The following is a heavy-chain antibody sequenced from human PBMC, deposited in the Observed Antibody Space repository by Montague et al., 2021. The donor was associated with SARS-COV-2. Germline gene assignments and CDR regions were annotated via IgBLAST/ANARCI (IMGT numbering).Heavy chain of an antibody. D-gene: IGHD3-10*01. CDR1: GFIFSRYC. CDR2: IKKDGSEK. J-gene: IGHJ6*02. V-gene: IGHV3-7*01. Sequence: SLRLSCAASGFIFSRYCMSWVRQAPGKGLEWVANIKKDGSEKFYVDSVKGRFTISRDNAKNSLFLQINSLRAEDTAVYYCARVSGVWFGELPRDYFYGMDVWGQGSTVTVSS. CDR3: ARVSGVWFGELPRDYFYGMDV.